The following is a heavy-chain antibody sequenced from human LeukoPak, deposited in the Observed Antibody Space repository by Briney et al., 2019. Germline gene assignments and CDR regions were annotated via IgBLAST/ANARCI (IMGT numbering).Heavy chain of an antibody. CDR3: ARSARTPENWFDP. CDR2: INPNSGGT. D-gene: IGHD1-14*01. V-gene: IGHV1-2*02. J-gene: IGHJ5*02. CDR1: GYTFTGYY. Sequence: ASVKVSCKASGYTFTGYYMHWVRRAPGQGLEWMGWINPNSGGTNYAQKFQGRVTMTRDTSISTAYMELSRLRSDDTAVYYCARSARTPENWFDPWGQGTLVTVSS.